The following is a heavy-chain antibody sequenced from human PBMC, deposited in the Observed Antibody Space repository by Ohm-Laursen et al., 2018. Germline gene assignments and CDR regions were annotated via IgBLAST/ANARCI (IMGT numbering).Heavy chain of an antibody. CDR1: GFAFSKYG. CDR2: ISGSGGST. Sequence: SLRLSCAASGFAFSKYGMSWVRQGPGKGLEWVSGISGSGGSTSYADSVKGRFTISRDNSKNTLYLQMNSLRADDTAVYYCAKRRGYDFWSGFYNWFDPWGQGTLVTVSS. D-gene: IGHD3-3*01. J-gene: IGHJ5*02. V-gene: IGHV3-23*01. CDR3: AKRRGYDFWSGFYNWFDP.